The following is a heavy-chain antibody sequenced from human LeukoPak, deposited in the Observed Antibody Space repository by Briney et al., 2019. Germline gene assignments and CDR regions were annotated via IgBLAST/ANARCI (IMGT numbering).Heavy chain of an antibody. D-gene: IGHD6-13*01. CDR2: MFHSGST. CDR1: GASISGNY. Sequence: PSETLSLTCSVSGASISGNYWSWIRQPPGKGLEFIGYMFHSGSTNYNPSLKSRVTISVDTSKNQFSLKLSSVTAADTAVYYCAGGSSWEGMDVWGQGTTVTVSS. V-gene: IGHV4-4*08. J-gene: IGHJ6*02. CDR3: AGGSSWEGMDV.